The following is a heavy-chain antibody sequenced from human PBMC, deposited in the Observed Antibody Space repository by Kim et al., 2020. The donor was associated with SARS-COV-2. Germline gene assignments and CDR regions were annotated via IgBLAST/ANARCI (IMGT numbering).Heavy chain of an antibody. CDR3: VREARYSRLSSGDYYDY. Sequence: GGSLRLSCEASGFIFGRYTMNWVRQAPGKGLEWVSSLSINSAYVYYADSLAGRLSISRDNARDTLFLQMDRLRAEDTGVYYCVREARYSRLSSGDYYDYWGKGTLVTVSS. CDR2: LSINSAYV. CDR1: GFIFGRYT. J-gene: IGHJ4*02. V-gene: IGHV3-21*03. D-gene: IGHD6-19*01.